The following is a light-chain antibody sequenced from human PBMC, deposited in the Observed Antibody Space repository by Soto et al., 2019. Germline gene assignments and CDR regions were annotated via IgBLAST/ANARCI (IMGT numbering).Light chain of an antibody. CDR1: HNIVNY. J-gene: IGKJ4*01. Sequence: DIQMTQSPSSLSASVGDRVTITCRASHNIVNYLNWYQRKPGKAPKLLIYGASSLQRGVPSRFSGSGSGTDFTLTISTLQPEDFATFYCQQSYSVPLTFGGGTKVEIK. CDR2: GAS. V-gene: IGKV1-39*01. CDR3: QQSYSVPLT.